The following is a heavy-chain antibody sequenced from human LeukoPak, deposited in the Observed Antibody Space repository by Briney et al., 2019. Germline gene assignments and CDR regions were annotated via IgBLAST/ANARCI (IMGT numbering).Heavy chain of an antibody. V-gene: IGHV3-30-3*01. D-gene: IGHD6-19*01. J-gene: IGHJ3*02. CDR2: ISYDGSNK. Sequence: GRSLRLSCAASGFTFSSYAMHWVRQAPGKGLEWVAVISYDGSNKYYAASVKGRFTISRDNSKNTLYLRMNSLRAEDTAVYYCARPYSSGPDAFDIWGQGTMVTVSS. CDR1: GFTFSSYA. CDR3: ARPYSSGPDAFDI.